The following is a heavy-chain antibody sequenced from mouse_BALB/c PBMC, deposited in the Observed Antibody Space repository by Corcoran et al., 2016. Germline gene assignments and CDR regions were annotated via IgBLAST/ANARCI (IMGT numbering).Heavy chain of an antibody. V-gene: IGHV1-18*01. D-gene: IGHD2-14*01. CDR2: INPNYDST. Sequence: EVQLQQSGPELVKTGASVKISCKASGYSFTGYYMHWVKQSHGKSLEWIGDINPNYDSTSYNQKFKGKATLTVDKSSSTAYMELRSLTSEDTAVYYCARYRYDYAMDYWGQGTSVTVSS. CDR3: ARYRYDYAMDY. CDR1: GYSFTGYY. J-gene: IGHJ4*01.